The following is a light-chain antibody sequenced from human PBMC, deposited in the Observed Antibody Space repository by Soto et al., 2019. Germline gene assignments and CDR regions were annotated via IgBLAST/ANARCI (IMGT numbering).Light chain of an antibody. CDR3: QQYNSYWAT. V-gene: IGKV1-5*01. CDR2: DAS. J-gene: IGKJ1*01. Sequence: ESQMTQSPSTLSASVGDRVTITCRASQSISSWLAWYQQKPGKAPKLLIYDASSLESGVPSRFSGSGSGTEFTLTISSLQPDDFATYYCQQYNSYWATFGQGSMVAI. CDR1: QSISSW.